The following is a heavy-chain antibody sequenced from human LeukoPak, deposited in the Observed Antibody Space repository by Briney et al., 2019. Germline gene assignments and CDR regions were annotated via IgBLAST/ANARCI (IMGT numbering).Heavy chain of an antibody. V-gene: IGHV3-23*01. Sequence: XYAMSWVRQAPXXXLEWVSAISGSGGSPYYGDSGKGRFTISRDNCKNRLYLQMNSLRAEDTAVYYCAKVGIWDSAISGLDYWGQGTLVTVSS. CDR3: AKVGIWDSAISGLDY. CDR2: ISGSGGSP. D-gene: IGHD5-18*01. J-gene: IGHJ4*02. CDR1: XYA.